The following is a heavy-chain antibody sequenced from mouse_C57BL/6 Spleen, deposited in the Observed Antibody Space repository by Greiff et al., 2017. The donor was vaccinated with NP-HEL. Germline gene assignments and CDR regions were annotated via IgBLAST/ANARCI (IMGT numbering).Heavy chain of an antibody. CDR3: ARRKTHYFDY. J-gene: IGHJ2*01. V-gene: IGHV1-26*01. CDR1: GYTFTDYY. CDR2: INPNNGGT. Sequence: EVQLQQSGPELVKPGASVKISCKASGYTFTDYYMNWVKQSHGKSLEWIGDINPNNGGTSYNQKFKGKATLTVDKSSSTAYMELRSLTSEDSAVYYCARRKTHYFDYWGQGTTLTVSS.